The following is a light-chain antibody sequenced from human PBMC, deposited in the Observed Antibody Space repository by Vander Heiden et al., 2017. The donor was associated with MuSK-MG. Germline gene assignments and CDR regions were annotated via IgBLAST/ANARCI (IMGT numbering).Light chain of an antibody. V-gene: IGKV3D-15*01. CDR3: QQHNNWPPLT. CDR1: QSVSSN. Sequence: EIVMTQSPATLSVSPGERATLSCRASQSVSSNLAWYQQKPGQAPRLLIYGASTRATGIPARFSGSGCGTEFTLTISSRQPEDFAVYYCQQHNNWPPLTFGGGTKVEIK. CDR2: GAS. J-gene: IGKJ4*01.